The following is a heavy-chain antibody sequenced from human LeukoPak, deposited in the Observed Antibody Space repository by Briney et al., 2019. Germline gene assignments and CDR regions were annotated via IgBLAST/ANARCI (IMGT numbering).Heavy chain of an antibody. J-gene: IGHJ4*02. CDR1: GFTFSSYA. Sequence: PGGSLRLSCAASGFTFSSYAMHWVRQAPGKGLEWVAVISYDGSNKYYADSVKGRFTISRGNSKNTLYLQMNSLRAEDTAVYYCARECQLWPYFDYWGQGTLVTVSS. V-gene: IGHV3-30-3*01. D-gene: IGHD3-16*01. CDR3: ARECQLWPYFDY. CDR2: ISYDGSNK.